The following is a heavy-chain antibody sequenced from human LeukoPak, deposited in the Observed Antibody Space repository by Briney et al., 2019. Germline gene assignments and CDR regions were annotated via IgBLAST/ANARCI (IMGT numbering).Heavy chain of an antibody. J-gene: IGHJ4*02. CDR3: AREGLHSGYEWY. D-gene: IGHD5-12*01. Sequence: PGGSLRLSCAASGLTFSSYWMSWVRQAPGKGLEWVANIKQDGSEKYYVDSVKGRFTISRDNAKNSLYLQMNSLRAEDTAVYYCAREGLHSGYEWYWGQGTLVTVSS. CDR2: IKQDGSEK. CDR1: GLTFSSYW. V-gene: IGHV3-7*01.